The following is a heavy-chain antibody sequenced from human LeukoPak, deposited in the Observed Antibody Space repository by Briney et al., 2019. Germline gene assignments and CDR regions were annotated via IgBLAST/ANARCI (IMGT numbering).Heavy chain of an antibody. D-gene: IGHD7-27*01. CDR2: IIPIFGTA. J-gene: IGHJ4*02. Sequence: SVKLSCKASGGTFSSYAISWVRQAPGPGLEWMGGIIPIFGTANYAQKFQGRVTITADESTSTAYMELSSLRSEDTAVYYCARVGIWGPMYYFDYWGQGTLVTVSS. CDR3: ARVGIWGPMYYFDY. V-gene: IGHV1-69*13. CDR1: GGTFSSYA.